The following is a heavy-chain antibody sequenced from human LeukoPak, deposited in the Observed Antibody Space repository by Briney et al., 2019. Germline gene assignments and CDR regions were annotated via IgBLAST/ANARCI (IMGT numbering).Heavy chain of an antibody. CDR1: GFTFGSYG. J-gene: IGHJ5*02. CDR3: AKGGSGSYSS. V-gene: IGHV3-30*02. CDR2: IRSDGSNK. Sequence: GGSLRLSCAASGFTFGSYGMHWVRQAPGKGLEWVTFIRSDGSNKYYADSVKGRFTISRDNAKNSLYLQMNSLRAEDTAVYYCAKGGSGSYSSWGQGTLVTVSS. D-gene: IGHD3-10*01.